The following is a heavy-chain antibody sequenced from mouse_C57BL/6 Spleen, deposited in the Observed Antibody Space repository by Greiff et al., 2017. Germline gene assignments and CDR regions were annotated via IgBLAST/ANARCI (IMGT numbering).Heavy chain of an antibody. J-gene: IGHJ4*01. CDR1: GYTFTSYT. Sequence: VQLQQSGAELARPGASVKMSCKASGYTFTSYTMHWVKQRPGQGLEWIGYLNPSSGYTKYNQKFKDKATLPADKSSSTSYMQLSSLTSEDSAVYYCAREALDYGSSYRYAMDYWGQGTSVTVSS. D-gene: IGHD1-1*01. V-gene: IGHV1-4*01. CDR3: AREALDYGSSYRYAMDY. CDR2: LNPSSGYT.